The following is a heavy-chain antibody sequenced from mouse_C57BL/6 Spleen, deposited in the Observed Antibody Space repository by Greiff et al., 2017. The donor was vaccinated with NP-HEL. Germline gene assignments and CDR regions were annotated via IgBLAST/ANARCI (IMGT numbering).Heavy chain of an antibody. J-gene: IGHJ1*03. CDR2: ISYDGSN. Sequence: EVKLVESGPGLVKPSQSLSLTCSVTGYSITSGYYWNWIRQFPGNKLEWMGYISYDGSNNYNPSLKNRISITRDTSKNQFFLKLNSVTTEDTATYYCAREVTTSGWYFDVWGTGTTVTVSS. V-gene: IGHV3-6*01. CDR3: AREVTTSGWYFDV. D-gene: IGHD2-1*01. CDR1: GYSITSGYY.